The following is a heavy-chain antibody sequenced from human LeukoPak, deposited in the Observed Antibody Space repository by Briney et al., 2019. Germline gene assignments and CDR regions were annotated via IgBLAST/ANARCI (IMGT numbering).Heavy chain of an antibody. CDR1: GYTFTSHG. CDR2: ISTYNTNI. J-gene: IGHJ4*02. V-gene: IGHV1-18*01. Sequence: ASVKVSCKASGYTFTSHGISWVRQTPGQGLEWMGWISTYNTNINYAQKFQGRVTMTTDTSTSTAYMELRSLRSDDTAVYYCARDSLLDYWGQGILVTVSS. CDR3: ARDSLLDY. D-gene: IGHD5/OR15-5a*01.